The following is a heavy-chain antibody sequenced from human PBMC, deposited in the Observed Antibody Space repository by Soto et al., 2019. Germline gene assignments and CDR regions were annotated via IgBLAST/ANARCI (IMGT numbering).Heavy chain of an antibody. Sequence: RRLSCSASGFTFSSYAMHWVRQAPGKGLEYVSAISSNGGSTYYADSVKGRFTISRDNSKNTLYLQMSSLRAEDTAVYYCVKGRYGGSLFDYWGQGTLVTVSS. J-gene: IGHJ4*02. CDR2: ISSNGGST. D-gene: IGHD2-15*01. V-gene: IGHV3-64D*06. CDR3: VKGRYGGSLFDY. CDR1: GFTFSSYA.